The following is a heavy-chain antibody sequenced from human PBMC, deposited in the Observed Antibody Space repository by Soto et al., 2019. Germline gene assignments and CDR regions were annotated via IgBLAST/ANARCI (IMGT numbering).Heavy chain of an antibody. V-gene: IGHV5-51*01. J-gene: IGHJ6*02. Sequence: PGESLKISCKGSGYSFNKYWIGWVRQMPGKGLEWMGVIYPGDSDTKYSPSFQGRVTISVDKTTSTAYLQWSSLKASDTAMYYCARHGQWFGEDYYGMDVWGQGTKVTVSS. CDR2: IYPGDSDT. CDR3: ARHGQWFGEDYYGMDV. D-gene: IGHD3-10*01. CDR1: GYSFNKYW.